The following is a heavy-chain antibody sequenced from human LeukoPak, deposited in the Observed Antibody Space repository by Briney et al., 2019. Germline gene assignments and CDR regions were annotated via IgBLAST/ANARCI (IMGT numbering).Heavy chain of an antibody. J-gene: IGHJ4*02. CDR1: GGSISSGGYY. CDR3: ARDAKEPTKYCSSTSCYRGVYYFDY. D-gene: IGHD2-2*01. V-gene: IGHV4-31*03. Sequence: SQTLSLTCTVSGGSISSGGYYWSWIRQHPGKGLEWIGYIYYSGSTYYNPSLKSRVTISADTSKNQFSLKLSSVTAADTAVYYCARDAKEPTKYCSSTSCYRGVYYFDYWGQGTLVTVSS. CDR2: IYYSGST.